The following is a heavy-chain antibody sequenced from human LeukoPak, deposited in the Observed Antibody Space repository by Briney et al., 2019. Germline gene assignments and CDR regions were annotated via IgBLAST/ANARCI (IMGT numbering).Heavy chain of an antibody. CDR1: GYTFTGYY. J-gene: IGHJ4*02. Sequence: ASVTVSCKASGYTFTGYYMHWVRQAPGQGLEWMGWINPNSGGTNYAQKFQGRVTMTRDTSISTAYMELSRLRSDDTAVYYCARASGYYDFWSGFIDYWGQGTLVTVSS. V-gene: IGHV1-2*02. CDR2: INPNSGGT. D-gene: IGHD3-3*01. CDR3: ARASGYYDFWSGFIDY.